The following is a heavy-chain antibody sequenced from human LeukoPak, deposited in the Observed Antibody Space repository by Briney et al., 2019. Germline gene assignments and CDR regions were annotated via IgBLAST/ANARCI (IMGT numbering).Heavy chain of an antibody. V-gene: IGHV1-46*01. Sequence: GASVNVSCKASGYTFTSYYMHWVRQAPGQGLEWMGIINPSGGSTSYAQKFQGRVTMTRDMSTSTVYMELSSLRSEDTAVYYCAREPNSSGWYFRSLLRHPFDYWGQGTLVTVSS. CDR3: AREPNSSGWYFRSLLRHPFDY. CDR1: GYTFTSYY. CDR2: INPSGGST. J-gene: IGHJ4*02. D-gene: IGHD6-19*01.